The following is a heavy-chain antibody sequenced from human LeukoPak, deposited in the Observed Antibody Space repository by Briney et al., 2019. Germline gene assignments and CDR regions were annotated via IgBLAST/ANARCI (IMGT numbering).Heavy chain of an antibody. CDR1: GFNFSTNG. Sequence: PGGSLRLSCEASGFNFSTNGMHWVRQAPGKGLEWVAVISYDGSNKYYADSVKGRFTISRDNSKNTLYLQMNSLRAEDTAVYYCAKADLRLGDAFDIWGQGTMVTVSS. D-gene: IGHD3-9*01. CDR2: ISYDGSNK. CDR3: AKADLRLGDAFDI. V-gene: IGHV3-30*18. J-gene: IGHJ3*02.